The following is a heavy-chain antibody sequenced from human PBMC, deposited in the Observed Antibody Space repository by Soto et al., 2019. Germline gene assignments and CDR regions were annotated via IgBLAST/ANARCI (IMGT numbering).Heavy chain of an antibody. CDR2: IYWDDDK. D-gene: IGHD6-19*01. V-gene: IGHV2-5*02. J-gene: IGHJ4*02. CDR1: GFPLSTSGVG. Sequence: QITLKESGPTLVKPTQTLTLTCTFSGFPLSTSGVGVGWIRQPPGKALEWLALIYWDDDKRYSPSLKSRLTITKDTSKNQVVLTMTNMDPVDTATYYCAHTGIAVAGTEVWGQGTLVTVSS. CDR3: AHTGIAVAGTEV.